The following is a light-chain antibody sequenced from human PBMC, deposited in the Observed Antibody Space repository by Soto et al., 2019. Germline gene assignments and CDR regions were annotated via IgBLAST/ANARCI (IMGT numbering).Light chain of an antibody. CDR3: QQRSNWPLT. V-gene: IGKV3-11*01. Sequence: EIVLTQSPATLSLSPGERATLSCRASQSVSSYLAWYQQKPGQAPRLLIYDASSRATGIPARFSGSGSGTGFTVTISSLEHEDFGCYYCQQRSNWPLTFGGGTKVEIK. CDR1: QSVSSY. CDR2: DAS. J-gene: IGKJ4*01.